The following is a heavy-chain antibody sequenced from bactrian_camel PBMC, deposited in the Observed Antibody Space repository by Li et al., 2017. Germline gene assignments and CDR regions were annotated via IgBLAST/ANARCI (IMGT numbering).Heavy chain of an antibody. Sequence: DVQLVESGGELVQPGGSLRLSCAASGFTFSTYPMTWVRQAPGKGLEWVSMINSYGGMTSYADSVKGRFTISRDNVKNTVYLQLNSLKTEDMAMYYCAEDLGGSSWAPPLYYGMDYWGKGTQVTVS. J-gene: IGHJ7*01. CDR1: GFTFSTYP. D-gene: IGHD6*01. V-gene: IGHV3S40*01. CDR2: INSYGGMT.